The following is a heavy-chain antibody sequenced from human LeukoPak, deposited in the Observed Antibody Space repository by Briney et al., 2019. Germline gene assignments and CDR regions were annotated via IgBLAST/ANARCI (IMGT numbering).Heavy chain of an antibody. CDR2: VSGSGGST. CDR3: AIDDESSAYHYSYSYFDY. Sequence: GGSLRLSCAASGFTSSSHAMGWVRQAAEKGLEWVSVVSGSGGSTFYANSVKGRFTISRDNSKNTLFLQMNSLRAEDTAIYYSAIDDESSAYHYSYSYFDYWGQGALVTVSS. J-gene: IGHJ4*02. CDR1: GFTSSSHA. V-gene: IGHV3-23*01. D-gene: IGHD3-22*01.